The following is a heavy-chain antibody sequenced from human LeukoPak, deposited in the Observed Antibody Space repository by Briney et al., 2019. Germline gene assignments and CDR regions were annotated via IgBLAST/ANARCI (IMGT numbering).Heavy chain of an antibody. CDR1: GGSISNGGYY. Sequence: SETLSLTCTVPGGSISNGGYYWSWIRQQPGKGLEWLGYIYYSGSTYYNPSLKSRVTISVDTSKNQFSLKLSSVTAADTAVYYCARDGYDILTGHLLNWGRGTLVTVSS. D-gene: IGHD3-9*01. CDR2: IYYSGST. J-gene: IGHJ4*02. CDR3: ARDGYDILTGHLLN. V-gene: IGHV4-31*03.